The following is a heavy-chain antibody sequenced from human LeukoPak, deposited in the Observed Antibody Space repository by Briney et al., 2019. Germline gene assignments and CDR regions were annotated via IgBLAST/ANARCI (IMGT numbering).Heavy chain of an antibody. CDR3: AKDLDYGDYAGGFH. Sequence: PGGSLRPSCAASGFTFSSYAMSWVRLAPGKGLEWVSAISGSGGSTYYADSVKGRFTISRDNSKNTLYLQMNSLRAEDTAVYYCAKDLDYGDYAGGFHWGQGTLVTVSS. D-gene: IGHD4-17*01. CDR1: GFTFSSYA. CDR2: ISGSGGST. V-gene: IGHV3-23*01. J-gene: IGHJ4*02.